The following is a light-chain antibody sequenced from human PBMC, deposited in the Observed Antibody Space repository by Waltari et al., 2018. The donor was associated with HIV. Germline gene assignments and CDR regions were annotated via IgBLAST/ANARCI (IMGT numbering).Light chain of an antibody. V-gene: IGKV1-6*01. CDR3: LQEYTYPRT. Sequence: AIQMTQSPSSLSASVGDNVTITCRASQGIRNDLGWYQHRPVKAPKLLIYGASTLDSGVPSRFSGGGSGTVFTLTVNSLQPEDFATYYCLQEYTYPRTFGPGTKVDV. J-gene: IGKJ3*01. CDR1: QGIRND. CDR2: GAS.